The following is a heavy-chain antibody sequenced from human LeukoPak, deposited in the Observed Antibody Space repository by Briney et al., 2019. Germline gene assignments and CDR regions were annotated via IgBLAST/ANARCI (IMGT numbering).Heavy chain of an antibody. CDR3: AKYRGVDFWSIDGAFDI. D-gene: IGHD3-3*01. CDR1: GFTFSSYW. J-gene: IGHJ3*02. Sequence: PGGSLRLSCAASGFTFSSYWMHWVRHTPGKGLVWVSRIKGDGSSTSYADSVKGRFTISRDNAKNTLYLQMNSLRAEDTAVYYCAKYRGVDFWSIDGAFDIWGQGTMVTVSS. CDR2: IKGDGSST. V-gene: IGHV3-74*01.